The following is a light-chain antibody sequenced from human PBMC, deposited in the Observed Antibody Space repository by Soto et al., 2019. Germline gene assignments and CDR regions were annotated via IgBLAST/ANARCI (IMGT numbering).Light chain of an antibody. CDR2: DDS. Sequence: SYELPQPPSVSVAPGQTARISCGGNNIGSKSVHWYQQKPGQAPVLVVYDDSDRPSGIPERFSGSNSGNTATLTISRVEAGDEADYYCQVWHSSSDHSWVFGGGTKLTVL. V-gene: IGLV3-21*02. CDR3: QVWHSSSDHSWV. J-gene: IGLJ3*02. CDR1: NIGSKS.